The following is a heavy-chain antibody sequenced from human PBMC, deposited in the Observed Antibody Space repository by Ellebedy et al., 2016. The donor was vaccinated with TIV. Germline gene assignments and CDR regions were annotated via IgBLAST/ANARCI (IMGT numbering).Heavy chain of an antibody. D-gene: IGHD1/OR15-1a*01. CDR3: ARGNWYNDY. V-gene: IGHV3-7*04. Sequence: PGGSLRLSCAASGFTFTTFWMGWVRQAQGKGLEWVGNINQDGSEKCYGDSVKGRFTISRDNAKNSVYLQMNSLRAEDTAVYYCARGNWYNDYWGQGTLVTVSS. CDR1: GFTFTTFW. CDR2: INQDGSEK. J-gene: IGHJ4*02.